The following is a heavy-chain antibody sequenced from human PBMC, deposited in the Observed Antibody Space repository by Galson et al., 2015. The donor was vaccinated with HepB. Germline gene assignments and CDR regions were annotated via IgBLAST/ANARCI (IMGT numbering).Heavy chain of an antibody. V-gene: IGHV1-24*01. CDR2: FDPEDGET. Sequence: SVKVSCKVSGYTLTELSMHWVRQAPGKGLEWMGGFDPEDGETIYAQKFQGRVTMTEDTSTDTAYMELSSLGSEDTAVYYCATLWLVTDAFDIWGQGTMVTVSS. J-gene: IGHJ3*02. CDR1: GYTLTELS. D-gene: IGHD6-19*01. CDR3: ATLWLVTDAFDI.